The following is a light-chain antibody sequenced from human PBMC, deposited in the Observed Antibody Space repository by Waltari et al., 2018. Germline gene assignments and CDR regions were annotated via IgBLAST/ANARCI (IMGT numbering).Light chain of an antibody. Sequence: DIQMTQSPSTLSASVGDRVTITCRASQSISSWLAWYQQKPGKAPKRLIYKASSLESGVPARCSGSESGTEFTLTISSLQPDYFATYYWQQYGTFGQGTKLEIK. CDR3: QQYGT. CDR1: QSISSW. V-gene: IGKV1-5*03. J-gene: IGKJ2*02. CDR2: KAS.